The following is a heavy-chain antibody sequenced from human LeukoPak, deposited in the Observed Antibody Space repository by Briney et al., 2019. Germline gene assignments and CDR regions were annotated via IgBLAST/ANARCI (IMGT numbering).Heavy chain of an antibody. Sequence: GGSLRLSCAASGFTFSSYGMHWVRQAPGKGLEWVAVIWYDGSYKYYVDSVKGRFTISRDNSKNTLYLQMNSLRAEDTAVYYCARDLGGYDVYYYYYGMDVWGQGTTVTVSS. CDR1: GFTFSSYG. CDR3: ARDLGGYDVYYYYYGMDV. CDR2: IWYDGSYK. D-gene: IGHD5-12*01. J-gene: IGHJ6*02. V-gene: IGHV3-33*08.